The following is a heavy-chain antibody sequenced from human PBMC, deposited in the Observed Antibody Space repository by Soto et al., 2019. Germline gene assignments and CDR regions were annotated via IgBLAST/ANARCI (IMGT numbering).Heavy chain of an antibody. CDR3: AAGEASSRNLAPYYLDF. V-gene: IGHV4-59*01. J-gene: IGHJ4*02. D-gene: IGHD6-13*01. Sequence: PSETLSLTCTVSGGSMRNYFWTWIRQPPGKGLEWIGYIHYSGTTSFFPSYNPSLRSRVTISEDTSKNQFSLKLLSVTTADTAVYFCAAGEASSRNLAPYYLDFVGQGTLVTVSS. CDR2: IHYSGTT. CDR1: GGSMRNYF.